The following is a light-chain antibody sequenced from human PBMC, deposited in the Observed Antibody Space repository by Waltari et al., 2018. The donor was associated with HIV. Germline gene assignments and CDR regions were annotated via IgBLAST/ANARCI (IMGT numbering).Light chain of an antibody. CDR2: VVS. CDR1: ISDVGTYNL. V-gene: IGLV2-23*02. J-gene: IGLJ2*01. CDR3: CSYAGSSTFV. Sequence: SALTQPASVSGSPGPSIPISCPGTISDVGTYNLVSWYQQHPGKAPKLMIYVVSKRPSGVSNRCSGSKSGNTASLTISGLQAEDEADYDCCSYAGSSTFVFGGGTKLTVL.